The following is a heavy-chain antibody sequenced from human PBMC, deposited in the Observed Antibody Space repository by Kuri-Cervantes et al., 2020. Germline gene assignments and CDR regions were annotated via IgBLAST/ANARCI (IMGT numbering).Heavy chain of an antibody. CDR1: GLTFSAYS. CDR2: ISNSTRTI. D-gene: IGHD3-22*01. J-gene: IGHJ4*02. V-gene: IGHV3-48*01. Sequence: GESLKISCAASGLTFSAYSMNWVRQAPGKGLEWVSYISNSTRTIYYADSVKGRFTISRDISKSTLYLQMNTLRPEDTAIYYCAREEHSSGYAGDFDFWGQGSLVTVSS. CDR3: AREEHSSGYAGDFDF.